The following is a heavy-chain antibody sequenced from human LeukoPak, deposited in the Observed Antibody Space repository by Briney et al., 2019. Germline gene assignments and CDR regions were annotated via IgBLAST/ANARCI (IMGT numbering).Heavy chain of an antibody. CDR1: GGTFSSYA. CDR3: ARGRSYYYYYMDV. J-gene: IGHJ6*03. CDR2: IIPIFGTA. Sequence: GASVKVSCKASGGTFSSYAISWVRQAPGQGLEWMGGIIPIFGTANYAQKFQGRVTITADKSTSTAYMELSSLRSEDTAVYYCARGRSYYYYYMDVWGKGTTVTVSS. V-gene: IGHV1-69*06.